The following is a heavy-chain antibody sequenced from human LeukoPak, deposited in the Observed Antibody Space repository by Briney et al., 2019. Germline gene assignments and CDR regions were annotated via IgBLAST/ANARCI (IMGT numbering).Heavy chain of an antibody. CDR2: ISSGSTTI. Sequence: GGSLSLPCAASGFTFSSNPMNWVREAPGKGLEGVSYISSGSTTIYYADSERGRFTISRDNAKSSLYLQMNSLRAEDTAVYYCARAQTNWGQGTLVTVSS. D-gene: IGHD4-11*01. J-gene: IGHJ4*02. V-gene: IGHV3-48*01. CDR3: ARAQTN. CDR1: GFTFSSNP.